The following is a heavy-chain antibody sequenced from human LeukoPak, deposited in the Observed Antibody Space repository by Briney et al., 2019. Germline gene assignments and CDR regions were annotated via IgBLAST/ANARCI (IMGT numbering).Heavy chain of an antibody. Sequence: ASVTVSCTASGGTFSSYAISWVRQAPGQGLEWMGGIIPIFGTANYAQKFQGRVTITADESTSTAYMELSSLRSEDTAVYYCVGSGNQVALNFDYWGQGTLVTVSS. CDR1: GGTFSSYA. CDR2: IIPIFGTA. CDR3: VGSGNQVALNFDY. J-gene: IGHJ4*02. D-gene: IGHD3-10*01. V-gene: IGHV1-69*13.